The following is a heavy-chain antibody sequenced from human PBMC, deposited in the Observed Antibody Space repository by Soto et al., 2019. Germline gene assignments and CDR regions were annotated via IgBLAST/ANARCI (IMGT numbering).Heavy chain of an antibody. V-gene: IGHV3-30*18. CDR1: GFTFSSYG. CDR3: AKDGGYDYIWGSYRSGYYYMDV. D-gene: IGHD3-16*02. Sequence: QVQLVESGGGVVQPGRSLRLSCAASGFTFSSYGMHWVRQAPGKGLEWVAVISSAGSNKYYADSVKGRFTISRDNSKNTMYLQMNSLRAEDTAVYYCAKDGGYDYIWGSYRSGYYYMDVWGKGTTVTVSS. J-gene: IGHJ6*03. CDR2: ISSAGSNK.